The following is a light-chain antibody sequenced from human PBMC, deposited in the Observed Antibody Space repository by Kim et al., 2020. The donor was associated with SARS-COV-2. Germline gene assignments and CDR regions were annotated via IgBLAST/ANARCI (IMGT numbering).Light chain of an antibody. J-gene: IGLJ3*02. V-gene: IGLV3-1*01. CDR3: QAWDSSTEV. CDR1: KLGDKY. CDR2: QDS. Sequence: VSPGQTASITCSGDKLGDKYACWYQQKPGQAPVLVIYQDSKRPSGIPERFSGSNSGNTATLTISGTQAMDEADYYCQAWDSSTEVFGGGTQLTVL.